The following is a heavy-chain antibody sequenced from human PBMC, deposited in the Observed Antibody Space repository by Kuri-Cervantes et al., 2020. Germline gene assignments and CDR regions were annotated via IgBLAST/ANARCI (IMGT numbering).Heavy chain of an antibody. D-gene: IGHD5-18*01. CDR1: GYTFNNYD. CDR2: MNPNSGNT. V-gene: IGHV1-8*02. J-gene: IGHJ3*02. CDR3: ARGWDTAMVTDAFDI. Sequence: ASVKVSCKASGYTFNNYDISWVRQATGQGLEWMGWMNPNSGNTGYAQKFQGRVTMTRNTSISTAYMELSSLRSEDTAVYYCARGWDTAMVTDAFDIWGQGTMVTDSS.